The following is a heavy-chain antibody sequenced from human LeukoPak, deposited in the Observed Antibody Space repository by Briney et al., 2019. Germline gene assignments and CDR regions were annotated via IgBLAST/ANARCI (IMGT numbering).Heavy chain of an antibody. CDR2: ISPNSVEK. V-gene: IGHV1-2*02. CDR3: ARKRGVGVDRNAFDI. D-gene: IGHD3-3*01. J-gene: IGHJ3*02. CDR1: GYTFSDYY. Sequence: ASVKVSCKASGYTFSDYYMHWVRQAPAQGLEWMGWISPNSVEKVSAQKFQGRVTITRDTSISTAYMELSRLRSDDTAVYYCARKRGVGVDRNAFDIWGQGTMVTVSS.